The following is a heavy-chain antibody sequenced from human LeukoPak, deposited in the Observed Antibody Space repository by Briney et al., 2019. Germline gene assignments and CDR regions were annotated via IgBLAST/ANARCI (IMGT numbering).Heavy chain of an antibody. CDR1: GGSISSYY. CDR3: ARRINYYYSSGYHNLFDY. J-gene: IGHJ4*02. CDR2: IYYSGST. V-gene: IGHV4-59*01. D-gene: IGHD3-22*01. Sequence: SETLSLTCTVSGGSISSYYWSWIRQPPGKGLEWIGYIYYSGSTNYNPSLKSRVTISVDTSKNQFSLKLSSVTAADTAVYYCARRINYYYSSGYHNLFDYWGQGTLVTVSS.